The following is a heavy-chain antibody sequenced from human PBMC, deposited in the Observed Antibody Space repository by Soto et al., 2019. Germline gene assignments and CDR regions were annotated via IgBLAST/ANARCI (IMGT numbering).Heavy chain of an antibody. CDR1: GFTFTDYA. Sequence: ASVKVSCKASGFTFTDYAVHWLRQAPGQRPEWMGWINAGNGNTKCSQKFQDRVTLTRDTSASTIYMEMNSLRSEDTAVYYCAREFTSLSSTWLEYFQPWGQGTLVTVSS. V-gene: IGHV1-3*01. CDR2: INAGNGNT. J-gene: IGHJ1*01. D-gene: IGHD6-13*01. CDR3: AREFTSLSSTWLEYFQP.